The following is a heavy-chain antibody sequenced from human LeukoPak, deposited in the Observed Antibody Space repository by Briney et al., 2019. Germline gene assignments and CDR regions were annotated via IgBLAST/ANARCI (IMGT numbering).Heavy chain of an antibody. CDR3: ARDQAYCGGDCPLDAFDI. D-gene: IGHD2-21*02. CDR2: IYTSGST. V-gene: IGHV4-4*07. Sequence: SETLSLTCTVSGGSISSYYWSWIRQPAGKGLEWIGRIYTSGSTNYNPSLKGRVTMSVDTSKNQFSLKLSSVTAADTAVYYCARDQAYCGGDCPLDAFDIWGQGTMVTVSS. CDR1: GGSISSYY. J-gene: IGHJ3*02.